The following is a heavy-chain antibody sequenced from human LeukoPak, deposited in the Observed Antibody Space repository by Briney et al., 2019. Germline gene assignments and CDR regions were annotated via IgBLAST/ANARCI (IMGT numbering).Heavy chain of an antibody. CDR3: ARVPYSSSWPGFDP. J-gene: IGHJ5*02. V-gene: IGHV4-4*02. Sequence: SGTLSLTCAVSGGSISSSNWWSWVRQPPGKGLAWIGEIYHSGSTNYNPSLKSRVTISVDKSKNQFSLKLSSVTAADTAVYYCARVPYSSSWPGFDPWGQGTLVTVSS. CDR2: IYHSGST. D-gene: IGHD6-13*01. CDR1: GGSISSSNW.